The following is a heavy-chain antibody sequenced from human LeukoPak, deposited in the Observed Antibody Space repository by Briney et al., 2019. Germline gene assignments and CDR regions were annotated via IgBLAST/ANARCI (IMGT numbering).Heavy chain of an antibody. V-gene: IGHV3-23*01. D-gene: IGHD1-26*01. J-gene: IGHJ3*02. CDR1: GFTFSNYA. CDR2: ISGSGDGT. Sequence: GGSLRLSCAASGFTFSNYAMSWVRQAPGKGLEWVSAISGSGDGTYSADSVKGRFTISRDNSKNTLYLQMNSLRAEDTAVYCCAFEIGRSQGAFDIWGQGTMITVSS. CDR3: AFEIGRSQGAFDI.